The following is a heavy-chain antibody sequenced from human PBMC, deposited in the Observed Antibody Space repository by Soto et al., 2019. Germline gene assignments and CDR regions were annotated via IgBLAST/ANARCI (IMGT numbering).Heavy chain of an antibody. Sequence: PGGSLRLPCAASGFTFSSYAMSWVRQAPGKGLEWVSAISGRGGSTYYADSVKGRFTISRDNSKNTLSLQMNSLRAEDTAVYYCAKGPYYDILTGYYYDYWGQGTLVTVSS. CDR3: AKGPYYDILTGYYYDY. V-gene: IGHV3-23*01. CDR1: GFTFSSYA. D-gene: IGHD3-9*01. J-gene: IGHJ4*02. CDR2: ISGRGGST.